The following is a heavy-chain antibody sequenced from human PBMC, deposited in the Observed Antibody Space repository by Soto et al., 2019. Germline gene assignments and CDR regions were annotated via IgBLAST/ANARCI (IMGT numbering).Heavy chain of an antibody. Sequence: EVQLVESGGGLVQPGGSLRLSCAASGFTFSDHYMDWVRQAPGKGLEWVGRTRNKANSYTTEYAASVKGRFTISRDDSTNSLYLQMNSLKTEDTAVYYCARDRANRGYYYYYGMDVWCQGTTVTVSS. D-gene: IGHD1-26*01. V-gene: IGHV3-72*01. CDR3: ARDRANRGYYYYYGMDV. CDR2: TRNKANSYTT. CDR1: GFTFSDHY. J-gene: IGHJ6*02.